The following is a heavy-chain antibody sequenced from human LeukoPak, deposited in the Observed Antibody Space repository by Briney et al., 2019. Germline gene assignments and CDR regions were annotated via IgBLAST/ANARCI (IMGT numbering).Heavy chain of an antibody. CDR1: GFTFSGSA. CDR3: TRQTTTTHDH. V-gene: IGHV3-73*01. Sequence: GGSLRLSCAASGFTFSGSAMHWVRQASGKGLEWVGRIRSKANSYATAYAASVKGRFTISRDDSKNTAYLQMNSLKTEDTAVYYCTRQTTTTHDHWGQGTLVTVSS. CDR2: IRSKANSYAT. J-gene: IGHJ4*02. D-gene: IGHD1-26*01.